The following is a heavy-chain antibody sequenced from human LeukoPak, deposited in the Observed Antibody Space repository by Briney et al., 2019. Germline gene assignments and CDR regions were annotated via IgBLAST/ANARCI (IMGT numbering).Heavy chain of an antibody. V-gene: IGHV4-59*02. J-gene: IGHJ4*02. D-gene: IGHD5-12*01. CDR1: VVSVSSYH. CDR3: ARSEYSAYDSNFDY. Sequence: PSETLSLTCTVSVVSVSSYHWSWIRQPPGKGLEWIGYIYYSGNTNYSPSLKSRVAISIDTSKNQFSLKLSSVTAADTAVYYCARSEYSAYDSNFDYWGQGTLVTVSS. CDR2: IYYSGNT.